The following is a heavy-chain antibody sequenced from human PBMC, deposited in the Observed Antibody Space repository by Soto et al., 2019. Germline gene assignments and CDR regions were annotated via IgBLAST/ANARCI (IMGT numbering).Heavy chain of an antibody. Sequence: AGGSLRLSCTASGFSFISYAMTWVRQAPGKGLEWVSGISGGGGRTYYTDSVKGRFTISRDNSKNTLYLQMNSLRAEDTAVYYCAKQSASDVYFDYWGQGTLVTVSS. V-gene: IGHV3-23*01. CDR2: ISGGGGRT. CDR3: AKQSASDVYFDY. CDR1: GFSFISYA. D-gene: IGHD3-10*01. J-gene: IGHJ4*02.